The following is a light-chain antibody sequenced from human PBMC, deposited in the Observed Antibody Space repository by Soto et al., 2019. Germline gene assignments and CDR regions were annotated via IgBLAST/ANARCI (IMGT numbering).Light chain of an antibody. CDR1: QSVSSN. V-gene: IGKV3-15*01. Sequence: EIMMTPSPATVSVSPGERATPSCRASQSVSSNLAWYQQKPGQAPRLLIYGASTRATGIPARFSGSGSGTEFTLTISSLQSEDFAVYYCQQYNNWPLTFGGGTKVDIK. CDR2: GAS. CDR3: QQYNNWPLT. J-gene: IGKJ4*01.